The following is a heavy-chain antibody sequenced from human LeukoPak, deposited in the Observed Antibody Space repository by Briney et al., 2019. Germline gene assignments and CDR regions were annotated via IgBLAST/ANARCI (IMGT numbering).Heavy chain of an antibody. Sequence: ASVKVSSKASVDTFSSYAISSVRHAPGHGLEWMGGNIPIFGTANYAQKFQGRVTISADEPTRAPSMELSSARSESTAVYYSAREHIVVVTAIRHAFDIWGQGTMVTVSS. CDR1: VDTFSSYA. D-gene: IGHD2-21*02. J-gene: IGHJ3*02. CDR2: NIPIFGTA. V-gene: IGHV1-69*13. CDR3: AREHIVVVTAIRHAFDI.